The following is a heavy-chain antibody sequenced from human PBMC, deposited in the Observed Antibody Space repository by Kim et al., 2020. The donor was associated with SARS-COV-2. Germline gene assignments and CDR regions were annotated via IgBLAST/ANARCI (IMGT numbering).Heavy chain of an antibody. D-gene: IGHD4-17*01. V-gene: IGHV3-11*01. CDR3: ARAPRGDYHDNDWYFDL. CDR2: INSGGASV. CDR1: EFTFDDYF. Sequence: GGSLRLSCTASEFTFDDYFMTWIRQAPGKGLEWVASINSGGASVYHSDSVKGRLTISRDNAQFSLFLQMSSLSAEDTAVYYCARAPRGDYHDNDWYFDL. J-gene: IGHJ2*01.